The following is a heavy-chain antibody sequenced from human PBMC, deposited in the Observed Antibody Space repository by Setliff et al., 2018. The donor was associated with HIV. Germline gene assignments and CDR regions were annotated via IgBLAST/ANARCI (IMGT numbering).Heavy chain of an antibody. Sequence: ASVKVSCKASGYIFTSYAMHWVRQAPGQGLEWMGWITPNSGGTEYAGKFQGRVTLTRDTSINTAYMEVTRLTSDDTAVYYCAGVSSQFSEWRKDYFEYWGQGSLVTVSS. J-gene: IGHJ4*02. D-gene: IGHD3-3*01. CDR2: ITPNSGGT. V-gene: IGHV1-2*02. CDR3: AGVSSQFSEWRKDYFEY. CDR1: GYIFTSYA.